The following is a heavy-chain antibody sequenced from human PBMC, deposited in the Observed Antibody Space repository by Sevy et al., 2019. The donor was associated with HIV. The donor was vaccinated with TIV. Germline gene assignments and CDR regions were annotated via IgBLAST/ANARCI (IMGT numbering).Heavy chain of an antibody. J-gene: IGHJ4*02. Sequence: GGSLRLSCAASGFTFSSYDMHWVRQATGKGLEWVSAIGTAGDTYYPGSVKGRFTISRENAKNSLYLQMNSLRAGDTAVYYCARGLILGGRAPAYDYWGQGTLVTVSS. V-gene: IGHV3-13*01. CDR3: ARGLILGGRAPAYDY. D-gene: IGHD3-16*01. CDR2: IGTAGDT. CDR1: GFTFSSYD.